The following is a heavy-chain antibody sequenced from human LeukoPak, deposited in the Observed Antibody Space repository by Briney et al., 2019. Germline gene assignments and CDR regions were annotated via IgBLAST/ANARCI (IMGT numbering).Heavy chain of an antibody. V-gene: IGHV3-74*01. CDR1: GFTFTSYW. Sequence: GGSLRLSCTASGFTFTSYWMQWVRQAPGKGLVWVSCINNDGSSTNYADSVKGRFTISRDNAKNTVYLQMDSLRTEDTAVYYCARGRRFGELADFFDYWGQGVLVTVSS. D-gene: IGHD3-10*01. CDR2: INNDGSST. J-gene: IGHJ4*02. CDR3: ARGRRFGELADFFDY.